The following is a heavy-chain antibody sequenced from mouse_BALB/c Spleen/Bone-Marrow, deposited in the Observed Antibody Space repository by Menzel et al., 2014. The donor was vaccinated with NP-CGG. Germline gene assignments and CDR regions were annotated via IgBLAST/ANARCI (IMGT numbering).Heavy chain of an antibody. CDR3: ASSYYGSSQFAY. V-gene: IGHV2-9*02. CDR1: GFSLTSYG. J-gene: IGHJ3*01. D-gene: IGHD1-1*01. CDR2: IWAGGSI. Sequence: QVQLKESGPGLVAPSQSLSITCTVSGFSLTSYGVHWVRQPPGKGLEWLGVIWAGGSIIYNSALMSRLSISKDNSKGQVFLKMNSLQTDDTAMYYCASSYYGSSQFAYWGQGTLVTVSA.